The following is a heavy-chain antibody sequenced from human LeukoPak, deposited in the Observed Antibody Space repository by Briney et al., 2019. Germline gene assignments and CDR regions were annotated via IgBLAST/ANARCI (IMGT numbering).Heavy chain of an antibody. CDR1: GGSISSYY. CDR2: IYYSGST. D-gene: IGHD6-13*01. J-gene: IGHJ4*02. V-gene: IGHV4-59*01. Sequence: SETLSLTCTVSGGSISSYYWSWIRQPPGKRLEWLGCIYYSGSTNYNPSLKSRVTISVDTSKNQFSLKLSSVTAADTALYYCARATAGTGYYFDYWGQGTLVTVSS. CDR3: ARATAGTGYYFDY.